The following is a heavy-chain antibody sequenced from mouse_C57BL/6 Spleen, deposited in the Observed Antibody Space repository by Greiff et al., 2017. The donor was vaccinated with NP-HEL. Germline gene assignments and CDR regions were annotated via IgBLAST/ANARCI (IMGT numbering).Heavy chain of an antibody. CDR3: TRGDYYGSSYYAMDY. Sequence: EVMLVESGEGLVKPGGSLKLSCAASGFTFSGYAMSWVRQTPEKRLEWVAYISSGGDYIYYADTVKGRFTISRDNARNTLYLQMSSLKSEDTAMYYCTRGDYYGSSYYAMDYWGQGTSVTVSS. D-gene: IGHD1-1*01. J-gene: IGHJ4*01. CDR1: GFTFSGYA. V-gene: IGHV5-9-1*02. CDR2: ISSGGDYI.